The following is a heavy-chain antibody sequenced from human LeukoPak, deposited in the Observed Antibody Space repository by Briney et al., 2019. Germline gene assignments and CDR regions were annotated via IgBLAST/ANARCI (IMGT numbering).Heavy chain of an antibody. D-gene: IGHD2-2*01. CDR1: GYSISSGYQ. CDR3: ARDPRWLTPDCTSTSCYENYFDP. V-gene: IGHV4-38-2*02. Sequence: SETLSLTSAVPGYSISSGYQWAWIRQSPGKGLEWIGSIYHSGSAHYNPSLKSRVTISVETSKNQFSLKMYSVTAADTAVYYCARDPRWLTPDCTSTSCYENYFDPWGQGTLVTVSS. J-gene: IGHJ5*02. CDR2: IYHSGSA.